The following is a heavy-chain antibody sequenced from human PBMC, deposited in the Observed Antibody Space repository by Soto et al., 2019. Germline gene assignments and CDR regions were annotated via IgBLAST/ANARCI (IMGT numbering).Heavy chain of an antibody. Sequence: QVQLVQSGAEVKKPGASVKVSCKTSGYTFTDYYLHWVRQAPGQGLEWMGWINPGTGDPNYAQNFQGRVIMTRDTSISTAYVELPSLRSDDTAVYYCVRGTSSPPENWGQGTLVTVSS. CDR2: INPGTGDP. J-gene: IGHJ4*02. CDR1: GYTFTDYY. CDR3: VRGTSSPPEN. D-gene: IGHD2-2*01. V-gene: IGHV1-2*02.